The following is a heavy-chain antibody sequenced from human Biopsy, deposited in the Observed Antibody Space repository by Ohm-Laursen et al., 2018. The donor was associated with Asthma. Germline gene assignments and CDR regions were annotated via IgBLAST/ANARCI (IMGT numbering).Heavy chain of an antibody. Sequence: SLRLSCAASRFTYEMHWVRQAPGKGLEWVAVISYDGSSIYYADSVKGRFTISRDNSKNTLYLQMNGLKAEDTAVYYCARDSPSGSDFDYYYFDYWGQGTLVTVSS. CDR3: ARDSPSGSDFDYYYFDY. V-gene: IGHV3-30-3*01. D-gene: IGHD5-12*01. CDR1: RFTYE. CDR2: ISYDGSSI. J-gene: IGHJ4*02.